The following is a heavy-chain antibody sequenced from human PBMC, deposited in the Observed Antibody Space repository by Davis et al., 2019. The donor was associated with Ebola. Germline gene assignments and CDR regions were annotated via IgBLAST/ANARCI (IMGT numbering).Heavy chain of an antibody. CDR3: ARGSQWLGPDY. V-gene: IGHV4-59*01. Sequence: GSLRLSCTVPGGSFSTYYWSWVRQPPGKGLEWVGYIYYSGTTHYNPSLRGRVTISVDTSKKHFSLKLGSVTAADTAVYYCARGSQWLGPDYWGQGTLVTVSS. J-gene: IGHJ4*02. CDR1: GGSFSTYY. D-gene: IGHD6-19*01. CDR2: IYYSGTT.